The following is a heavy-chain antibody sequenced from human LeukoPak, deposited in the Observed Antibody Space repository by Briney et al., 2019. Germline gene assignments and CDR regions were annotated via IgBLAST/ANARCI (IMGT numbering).Heavy chain of an antibody. D-gene: IGHD5-24*01. V-gene: IGHV3-30*03. CDR3: ARGRDGYNLVDAFDI. J-gene: IGHJ3*02. CDR1: GFTFSSNG. Sequence: GGSLRLSCAASGFTFSSNGMYWVRQVPGKGLEWVALISNDGSNKYYVDSVKGRFTISRVNSENTLYLQMNSLRAKDTAVYYCARGRDGYNLVDAFDIWGQGIMVTVSS. CDR2: ISNDGSNK.